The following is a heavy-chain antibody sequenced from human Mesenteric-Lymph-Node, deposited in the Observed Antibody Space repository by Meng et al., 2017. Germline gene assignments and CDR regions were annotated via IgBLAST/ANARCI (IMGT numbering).Heavy chain of an antibody. CDR2: ISFDGSNK. CDR1: GFTFSNYE. J-gene: IGHJ4*02. CDR3: ARDPYTTGWYIFLDY. D-gene: IGHD6-19*01. Sequence: GESLKISCLASGFTFSNYEMNWVRQVPGKGLEWVAFISFDGSNKKYGDSVKGRFTISRDNSNNTLHLQMSSLTAEDTAVYYCARDPYTTGWYIFLDYWGQGTLVTVSS. V-gene: IGHV3-30*03.